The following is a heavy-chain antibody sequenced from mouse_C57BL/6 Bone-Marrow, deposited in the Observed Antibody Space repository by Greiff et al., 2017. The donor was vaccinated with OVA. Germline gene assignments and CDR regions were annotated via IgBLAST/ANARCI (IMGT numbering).Heavy chain of an antibody. Sequence: EVKLVESGGGLVKPGGSLKLSCAASGFTFSDYGMHWVRQAPEKGLEWVAYISSGSSTIYYADTVKGRFTISRDNAKNTLFLQMTSLRSEDTAMYYCARGSIYYDSPYAMDYWGQGTSVTVSS. CDR2: ISSGSSTI. D-gene: IGHD2-4*01. CDR3: ARGSIYYDSPYAMDY. V-gene: IGHV5-17*01. CDR1: GFTFSDYG. J-gene: IGHJ4*01.